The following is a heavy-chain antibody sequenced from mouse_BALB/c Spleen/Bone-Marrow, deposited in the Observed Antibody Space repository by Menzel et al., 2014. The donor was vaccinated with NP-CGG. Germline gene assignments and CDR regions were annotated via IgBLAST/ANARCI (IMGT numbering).Heavy chain of an antibody. Sequence: QGQLKESGAELVKPGASVKLSCKPSGYTFTSYYMCWVKQRPGQGLEWIGEINLSNGATNFNEKFKSKATLTVDKSSRTACMSLSDLTSEYCAVYYCTRSRRAMDHWGQGTSVTVSS. CDR1: GYTFTSYY. CDR3: TRSRRAMDH. CDR2: INLSNGAT. J-gene: IGHJ4*01. D-gene: IGHD2-12*01. V-gene: IGHV1S81*02.